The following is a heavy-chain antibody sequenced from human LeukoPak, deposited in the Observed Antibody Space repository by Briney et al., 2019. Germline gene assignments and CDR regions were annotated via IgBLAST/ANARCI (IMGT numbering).Heavy chain of an antibody. J-gene: IGHJ4*02. CDR1: GFAVSSNY. D-gene: IGHD3-22*01. Sequence: GGSLRLSCAASGFAVSSNYMSWVRQAPGKGLEWVSGISGSGGTTLYADSVKGRFTISRDNYKNTLYLQMNSLRAEDTAVYYCAKVKSRAEYYYDTDGYDYWGQGTLVTVSS. CDR3: AKVKSRAEYYYDTDGYDY. V-gene: IGHV3-23*01. CDR2: ISGSGGTT.